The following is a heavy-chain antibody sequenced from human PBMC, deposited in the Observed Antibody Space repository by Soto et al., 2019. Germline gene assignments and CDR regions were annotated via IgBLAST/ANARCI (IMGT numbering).Heavy chain of an antibody. CDR1: GDSMSPFY. Sequence: QVPLQESGPGLVKPSETLSLTCTVSGDSMSPFYWNWIRQSPGKGLEWFGYIYYSGNTNYNPSLKSRVAISVDTSKNQFYLKLSSVTAADTAVYYCARGVYDYWSGYYAGSGLDVWGQGTTVTVSS. D-gene: IGHD3-3*01. CDR3: ARGVYDYWSGYYAGSGLDV. CDR2: IYYSGNT. V-gene: IGHV4-59*13. J-gene: IGHJ6*02.